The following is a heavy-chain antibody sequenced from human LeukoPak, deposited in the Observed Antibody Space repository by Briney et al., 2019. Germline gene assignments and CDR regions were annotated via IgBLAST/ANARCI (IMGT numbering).Heavy chain of an antibody. D-gene: IGHD6-13*01. Sequence: ASVKVSCKASGYTFTRYYMHWVRQAPGQGLEWLGIINPSGGSTGYAQKFQGRVTMTRDTSTSTVYMELSSLRSEDTAVYYCARSYGPNGAAAGRDGNWFDPWGQGALVTVSS. J-gene: IGHJ5*02. CDR1: GYTFTRYY. CDR2: INPSGGST. V-gene: IGHV1-46*01. CDR3: ARSYGPNGAAAGRDGNWFDP.